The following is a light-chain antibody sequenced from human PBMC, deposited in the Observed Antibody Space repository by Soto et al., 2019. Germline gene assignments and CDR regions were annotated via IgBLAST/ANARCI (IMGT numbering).Light chain of an antibody. CDR1: QSVNSGF. Sequence: EIVLTQSPGTLSLSPGEGATLSCRTSQSVNSGFLAWYQKKPGQATRLLLYDISSRAIGIPDRFSGSWSGTDFTLTIDRLEPDDFAVYYCQHYGDSVWTFGQGTKVEI. J-gene: IGKJ1*01. CDR2: DIS. CDR3: QHYGDSVWT. V-gene: IGKV3-20*01.